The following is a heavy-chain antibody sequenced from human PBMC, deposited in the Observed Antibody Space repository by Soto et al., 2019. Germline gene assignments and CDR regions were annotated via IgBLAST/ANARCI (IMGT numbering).Heavy chain of an antibody. D-gene: IGHD3-3*01. J-gene: IGHJ4*02. V-gene: IGHV4-30-4*01. CDR2: IYNSRNT. Sequence: QVQLQESGPGLVKPSQTLSLTCTVSGGSINGGGYFWSWIRQTPGQGLEWIGHIYNSRNTYTNPSLNSRATISGVTSPNQLSLNLKSVTAADTAGYYCARGPSADKVDYWGQGTLVTVSS. CDR1: GGSINGGGYF. CDR3: ARGPSADKVDY.